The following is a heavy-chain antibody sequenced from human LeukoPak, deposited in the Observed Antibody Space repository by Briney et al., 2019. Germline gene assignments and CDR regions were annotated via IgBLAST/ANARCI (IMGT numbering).Heavy chain of an antibody. J-gene: IGHJ4*02. Sequence: SETLSLTCTVSGGSISSSSYYWGWIRQPPGKGLEWIGSIYYSGSTYYNPSLKSRVTISVDTSKNQFSLKLSSVTAADTAVYYCARERSSGYYPPYYFDYWGQGTLVTVSS. CDR1: GGSISSSSYY. CDR2: IYYSGST. D-gene: IGHD3-22*01. CDR3: ARERSSGYYPPYYFDY. V-gene: IGHV4-39*07.